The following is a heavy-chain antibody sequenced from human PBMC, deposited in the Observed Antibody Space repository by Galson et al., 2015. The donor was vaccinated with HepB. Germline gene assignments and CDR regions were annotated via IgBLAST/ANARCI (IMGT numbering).Heavy chain of an antibody. D-gene: IGHD1-1*01. Sequence: SLRLSCAASGFTFRDYFMSWIRQAPGKGLEWVSYMGNGDDTAYYADSVKGRFTISRDNAKNSLYPQMDSLGAEDTAVYYCARSTGELDYWGPGTLVTVSS. CDR2: MGNGDDTA. V-gene: IGHV3-11*01. CDR1: GFTFRDYF. J-gene: IGHJ4*02. CDR3: ARSTGELDY.